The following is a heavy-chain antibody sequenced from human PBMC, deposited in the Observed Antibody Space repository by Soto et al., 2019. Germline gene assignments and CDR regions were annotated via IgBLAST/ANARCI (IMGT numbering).Heavy chain of an antibody. CDR1: GYTLTELS. CDR3: ATNDILTGYLSFYYYGMDV. V-gene: IGHV1-24*01. D-gene: IGHD3-9*01. J-gene: IGHJ6*02. Sequence: ASVKVSCKVSGYTLTELSMHWVRQAPGKGLEWMGGFDPEDGETIYAQKFRGRVTMTEDTSTDTAYMELSSLRSEDTAVYYCATNDILTGYLSFYYYGMDVWGQGTTVTVSS. CDR2: FDPEDGET.